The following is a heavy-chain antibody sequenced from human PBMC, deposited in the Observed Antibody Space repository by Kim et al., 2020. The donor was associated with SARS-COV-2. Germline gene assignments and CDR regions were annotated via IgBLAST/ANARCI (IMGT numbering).Heavy chain of an antibody. CDR3: ATDPGYSSSWYIIAFDI. CDR1: GYTLTELS. Sequence: ASVKVSCKVSGYTLTELSMHWVRQAPGKGLEWMGGFDPEDGETIYAQKFQGRVTMTEDTSTDTAYMELSSLRSEDTAVYYCATDPGYSSSWYIIAFDIWGQGTMVTVSS. CDR2: FDPEDGET. V-gene: IGHV1-24*01. D-gene: IGHD6-13*01. J-gene: IGHJ3*02.